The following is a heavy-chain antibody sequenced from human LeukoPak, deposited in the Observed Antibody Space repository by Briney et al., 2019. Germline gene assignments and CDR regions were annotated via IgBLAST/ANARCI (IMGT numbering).Heavy chain of an antibody. Sequence: ASVKVSCKASGYTFAAYYMYWVRQAPGQGLEWMGWIRPNSGVTNYTQKLQGRVTMTTDTSTSTAYMELRSLRSDDTAVYYCARGGIQLWYDYWGQGTLVTVSS. CDR1: GYTFAAYY. D-gene: IGHD5-18*01. CDR2: IRPNSGVT. V-gene: IGHV1-18*04. J-gene: IGHJ4*02. CDR3: ARGGIQLWYDY.